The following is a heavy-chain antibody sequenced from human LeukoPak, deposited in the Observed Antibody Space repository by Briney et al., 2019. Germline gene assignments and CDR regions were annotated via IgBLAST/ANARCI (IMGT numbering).Heavy chain of an antibody. Sequence: ASVKVSCKASGYTFTSYDINWVRQATGQGLEWMGWMNPNSGNTGYAQKFQGRVTMTRNTSISTAYMELSSLRSEDTAVYYCARARGSSGWYRGVYYYMDVWGKGPRSPSP. V-gene: IGHV1-8*01. CDR1: GYTFTSYD. D-gene: IGHD6-19*01. CDR2: MNPNSGNT. CDR3: ARARGSSGWYRGVYYYMDV. J-gene: IGHJ6*03.